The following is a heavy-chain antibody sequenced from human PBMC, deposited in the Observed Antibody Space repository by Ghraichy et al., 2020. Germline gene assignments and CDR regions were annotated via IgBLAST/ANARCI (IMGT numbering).Heavy chain of an antibody. CDR2: IYPGDSDT. D-gene: IGHD3-9*01. CDR1: GYSFTSYW. CDR3: ARDYDILTGYHIPMAFDI. J-gene: IGHJ3*02. Sequence: GESLNISCKGSGYSFTSYWIGWVRQMPGKGLEWMGIIYPGDSDTRYSPSFQGQVTISADKSISTAYLQWSSLKASDTAMYYCARDYDILTGYHIPMAFDIWGQGTMVTVSS. V-gene: IGHV5-51*01.